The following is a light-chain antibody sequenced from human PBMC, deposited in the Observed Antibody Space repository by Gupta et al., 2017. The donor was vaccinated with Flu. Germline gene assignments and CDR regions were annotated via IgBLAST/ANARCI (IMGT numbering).Light chain of an antibody. V-gene: IGKV1-39*01. Sequence: DIQMTQSPSSLSASVGDRVTITCRASQSISSYLNWFQQKPGKAPYLLIYAASSLQSGVPSRFRGSGSGTDFTLTISSLQPEDFAAYYCQQTDSTPLTFGHGTXVDIK. J-gene: IGKJ3*01. CDR1: QSISSY. CDR2: AAS. CDR3: QQTDSTPLT.